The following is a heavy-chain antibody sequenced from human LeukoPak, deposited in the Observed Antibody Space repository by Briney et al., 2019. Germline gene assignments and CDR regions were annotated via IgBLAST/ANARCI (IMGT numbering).Heavy chain of an antibody. CDR1: GFTLSSYA. Sequence: GGSLRLSCAASGFTLSSYAMHWVRQAPGKGLEWVAVISYDGSNKYYADSVKGRFTISRDNSKNTLYLQMNSLRAEDTAVYYCARLPVVRGVMNYWGQGTLVTVSS. J-gene: IGHJ4*02. V-gene: IGHV3-30*04. CDR3: ARLPVVRGVMNY. CDR2: ISYDGSNK. D-gene: IGHD3-10*01.